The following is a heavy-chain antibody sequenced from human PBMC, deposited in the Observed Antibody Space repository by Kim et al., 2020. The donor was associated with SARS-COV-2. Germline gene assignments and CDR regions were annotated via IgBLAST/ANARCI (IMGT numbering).Heavy chain of an antibody. Sequence: SETLSLTCTVSGASMSSSSYYWGWIRQPPGKGLEWIGSIYYSGSTYYNPSLKSRLTISVDTSKNQFSLHLSSVTAADTAVYYCARHDDYYGSGNYPLYYFNYWGQGTLVTVSS. V-gene: IGHV4-39*01. CDR2: IYYSGST. D-gene: IGHD3-10*01. CDR3: ARHDDYYGSGNYPLYYFNY. J-gene: IGHJ4*02. CDR1: GASMSSSSYY.